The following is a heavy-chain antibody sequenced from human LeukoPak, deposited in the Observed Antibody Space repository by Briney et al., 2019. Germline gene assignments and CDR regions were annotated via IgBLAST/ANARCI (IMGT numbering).Heavy chain of an antibody. D-gene: IGHD5-24*01. V-gene: IGHV1-2*02. CDR3: ARDQGWLQFDAFDY. CDR1: GYTFTGYY. Sequence: ASVKVSCKASGYTFTGYYMHWVRQAPGQGLEWMGWINPNSGGTNYAQKFQGRVTMTRDTSISTAYMELSRLRSDDTAVYYCARDQGWLQFDAFDYWGQGTLVTVSS. J-gene: IGHJ4*02. CDR2: INPNSGGT.